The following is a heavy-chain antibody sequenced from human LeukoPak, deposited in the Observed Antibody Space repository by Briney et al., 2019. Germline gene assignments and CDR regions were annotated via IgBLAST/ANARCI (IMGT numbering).Heavy chain of an antibody. J-gene: IGHJ4*02. CDR1: GDTFIDYA. V-gene: IGHV3-30*02. Sequence: PGGSLRLSCVASGDTFIDYALHGGREAPGKGLEWGSFITYEGSDKEFADSGKGRSTISPDTSKNKGSLQIDNVSVEDTAVYYCARGETGYSTGWYLHWGQGTLVTVSS. CDR2: ITYEGSDK. D-gene: IGHD6-19*01. CDR3: ARGETGYSTGWYLH.